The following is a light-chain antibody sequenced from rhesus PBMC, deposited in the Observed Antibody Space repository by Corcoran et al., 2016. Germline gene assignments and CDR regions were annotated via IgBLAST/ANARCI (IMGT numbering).Light chain of an antibody. CDR1: QGITND. CDR2: EAS. J-gene: IGKJ1*01. V-gene: IGKV1S17*01. CDR3: PHYYSIPRT. Sequence: DIQMTQSPSSLSAFVGDRVTITCRASQGITNDLAWYQQKPGEPPKLLFYEASSLKSGVPSRVSGTGSLTDFTLTITSLQSGDFATYYCPHYYSIPRTFGQGTKVEIK.